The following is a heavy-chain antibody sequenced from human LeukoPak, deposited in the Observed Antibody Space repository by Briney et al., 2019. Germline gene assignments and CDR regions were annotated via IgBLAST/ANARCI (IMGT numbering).Heavy chain of an antibody. Sequence: PSETLSLTCTVSGGSISGSYWNWIRQPAGKGLEWIGRIYVSGTTYYNPSLKSRLTMSIVASRNQFFLNLRSVTAADTAVYYCARGGPDLAREYFQFWGQGTLVSVS. V-gene: IGHV4-4*07. D-gene: IGHD5-12*01. CDR2: IYVSGTT. J-gene: IGHJ1*01. CDR3: ARGGPDLAREYFQF. CDR1: GGSISGSY.